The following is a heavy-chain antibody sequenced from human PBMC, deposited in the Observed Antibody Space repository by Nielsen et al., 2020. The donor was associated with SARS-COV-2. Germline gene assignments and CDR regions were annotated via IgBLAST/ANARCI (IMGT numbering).Heavy chain of an antibody. J-gene: IGHJ6*02. CDR3: ARDFSIWFGEFLEDNVPIYYYYGMDV. D-gene: IGHD3-10*01. V-gene: IGHV7-4-1*02. CDR2: INTNTGTP. Sequence: WVRQAPGQGLEWMGWINTNTGTPTYAQGFTGRFVFSLDTSVSTAYLQISSLKAEDTAVYYCARDFSIWFGEFLEDNVPIYYYYGMDVWGQGTTVTVSS.